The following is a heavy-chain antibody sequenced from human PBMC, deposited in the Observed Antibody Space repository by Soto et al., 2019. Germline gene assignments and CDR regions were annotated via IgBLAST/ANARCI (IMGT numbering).Heavy chain of an antibody. CDR1: GGSISSYY. J-gene: IGHJ6*02. D-gene: IGHD4-17*01. CDR3: ARVIGDYGYYYYYGMDV. V-gene: IGHV4-59*01. CDR2: IYYSGST. Sequence: LSLTCTVSGGSISSYYWSWIRQPPGKGLEWIGYIYYSGSTNYNPSLKSRVTISVDTSKNQFSLKLSSVTAADTAVYYCARVIGDYGYYYYYGMDVWGQGTTVTVS.